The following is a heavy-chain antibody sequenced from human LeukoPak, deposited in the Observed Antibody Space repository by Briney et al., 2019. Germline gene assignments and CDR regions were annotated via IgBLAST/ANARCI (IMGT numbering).Heavy chain of an antibody. V-gene: IGHV3-66*01. D-gene: IGHD6-13*01. CDR3: ARCIAAAFFDS. CDR1: GFTFSDYY. J-gene: IGHJ4*02. CDR2: IYSGNNT. Sequence: SGGSLRLSCVASGFTFSDYYMSWIRQAPGKGLELVSIIYSGNNTYYADSVKARFTLSRDTSKNTVYLQMNNLRAEDTAVYYCARCIAAAFFDSWGQGSLVTVSS.